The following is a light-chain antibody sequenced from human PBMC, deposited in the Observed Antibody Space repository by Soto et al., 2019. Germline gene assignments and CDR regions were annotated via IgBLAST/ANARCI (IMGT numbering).Light chain of an antibody. CDR2: WAS. CDR1: QSVLYSSNNKNY. J-gene: IGKJ2*01. CDR3: QQYYNTPSYT. V-gene: IGKV4-1*01. Sequence: DIVMTQSPDSLAVSLGERATINCKSSQSVLYSSNNKNYLAWYQQKPGLPTKLLIYWASTRESGVPDRFSGSGSGTDFTLTISSLQAEDVAVYSCQQYYNTPSYTFGQGTKLEI.